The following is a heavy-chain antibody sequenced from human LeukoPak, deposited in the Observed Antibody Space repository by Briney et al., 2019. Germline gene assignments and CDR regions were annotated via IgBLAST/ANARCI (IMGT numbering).Heavy chain of an antibody. CDR3: ARSGYKQFDY. CDR2: IYYSGST. D-gene: IGHD5-24*01. CDR1: GGSISSSSYY. V-gene: IGHV4-39*07. Sequence: SETLSLTCTVSGGSISSSSYYWGWIRQPPGKGLEWIGSIYYSGSTYYNPSLKSRVTVSVDTSKNQFSLQLNSVTPEDTAVYYCARSGYKQFDYWGQGTLVTVSS. J-gene: IGHJ4*02.